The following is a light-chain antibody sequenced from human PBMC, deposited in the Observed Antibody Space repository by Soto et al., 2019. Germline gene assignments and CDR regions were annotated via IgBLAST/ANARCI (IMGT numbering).Light chain of an antibody. CDR1: QSIGNL. V-gene: IGKV1-5*01. J-gene: IGKJ3*01. CDR3: QQLFMYPPT. Sequence: DIQMTQSPSTLSASVGDRVTITCRASQSIGNLLAWYQQKPGKAPKFLIYDASSLESGVPSRFSGSGSGTEFTLTISSLQPDDFATYYCQQLFMYPPTFGPGTKVDIK. CDR2: DAS.